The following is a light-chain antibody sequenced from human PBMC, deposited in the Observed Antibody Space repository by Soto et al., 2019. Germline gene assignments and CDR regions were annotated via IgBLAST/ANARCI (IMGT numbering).Light chain of an antibody. CDR3: TSYTSSSTWV. CDR1: SSDIGGYNY. Sequence: QSALTQPDSVSVSPGQSITISCTGTSSDIGGYNYVSWYQQHPGKAPKLVIYDVSDRPSGVSNRFSGSKSGNTASLTVSGLQAEDEADYYCTSYTSSSTWVFGGGTKLTVL. J-gene: IGLJ3*02. CDR2: DVS. V-gene: IGLV2-14*03.